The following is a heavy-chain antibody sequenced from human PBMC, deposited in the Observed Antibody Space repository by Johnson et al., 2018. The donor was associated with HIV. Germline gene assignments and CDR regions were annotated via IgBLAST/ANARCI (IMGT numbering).Heavy chain of an antibody. V-gene: IGHV3-11*04. D-gene: IGHD3-10*01. J-gene: IGHJ3*02. CDR1: GFTFSDYY. CDR2: ISSSGNTM. Sequence: QVQLVESGGGLVNPGGSLRLSCAASGFTFSDYYMSWIRQAPGKGLEWVSYISSSGNTMYYADAVKGRFTISRDNAKSSLYLQMNILRAEDTAVYYCARAPEVRGFDAFDIGGQGTMVTVSS. CDR3: ARAPEVRGFDAFDI.